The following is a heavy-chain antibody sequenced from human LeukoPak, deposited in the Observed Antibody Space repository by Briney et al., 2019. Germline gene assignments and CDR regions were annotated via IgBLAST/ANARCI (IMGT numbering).Heavy chain of an antibody. CDR3: VRDGGVSGYDLLDY. J-gene: IGHJ4*02. Sequence: GGSLRLSCAASGFTVSNYLMSWVRQAPGKGLEWVAHINQDGSEEHYMDSVKARFIISRDNAKNSLSLQMDSLRAEDTAVYYCVRDGGVSGYDLLDYWGQGTLVTVSS. V-gene: IGHV3-7*01. CDR2: INQDGSEE. CDR1: GFTVSNYL. D-gene: IGHD5-12*01.